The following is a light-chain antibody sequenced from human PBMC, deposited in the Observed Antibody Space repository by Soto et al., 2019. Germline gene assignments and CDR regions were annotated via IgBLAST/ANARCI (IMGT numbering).Light chain of an antibody. CDR3: QQYGSSPPT. CDR2: GAS. J-gene: IGKJ1*01. Sequence: IVLTQSPGTLSLSPGERTTLSCRASQGISRYLAWYQQKPGQGPRLLIYGASSRATGTPARFSGSRSGTDFTLTTNRLEPEDFALYYCQQYGSSPPTFGQGTKVEIK. V-gene: IGKV3-20*01. CDR1: QGISRY.